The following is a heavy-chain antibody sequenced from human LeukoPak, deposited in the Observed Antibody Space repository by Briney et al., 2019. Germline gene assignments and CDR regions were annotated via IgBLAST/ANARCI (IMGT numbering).Heavy chain of an antibody. V-gene: IGHV1-18*01. J-gene: IGHJ5*02. D-gene: IGHD6-13*01. CDR3: ARAKDGAATNWFDP. CDR1: GYTFTSYG. CDR2: ISAYNGNT. Sequence: APVKASCKASGYTFTSYGISWVRQAPGQGLEWMGWISAYNGNTNYAQKLQGRVAMTTDTSTSTAYMELRSLRSDDTAVYYCARAKDGAATNWFDPWGQGTLVTVSS.